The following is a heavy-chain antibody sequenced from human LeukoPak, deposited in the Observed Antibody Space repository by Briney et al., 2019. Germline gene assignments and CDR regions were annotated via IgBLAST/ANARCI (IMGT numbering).Heavy chain of an antibody. CDR3: ARVGSPSFDWQYYYYYGMDV. D-gene: IGHD3-9*01. Sequence: ASVKVSCKASGYTFTSYGISWVRQAPGQGLEWMGWISAYNGNTNYAQKLQGRVTMTTDTSTSTAYMELRSLRSDDTAVYYCARVGSPSFDWQYYYYYGMDVWGQGTTVTASS. V-gene: IGHV1-18*01. CDR2: ISAYNGNT. CDR1: GYTFTSYG. J-gene: IGHJ6*02.